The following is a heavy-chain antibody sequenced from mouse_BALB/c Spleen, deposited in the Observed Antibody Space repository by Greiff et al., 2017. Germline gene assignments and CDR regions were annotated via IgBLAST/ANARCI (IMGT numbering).Heavy chain of an antibody. CDR3: ARDFPFYDGSTGWYFDV. CDR1: GFSLTGYG. V-gene: IGHV2-6-7*01. D-gene: IGHD1-1*01. Sequence: QVQLKESGPGLVAPSQSLSITCTVSGFSLTGYGVNWVRQPPGKGLEWLGMIWGDGSTDYNSALKSRLSISKDNSKSQVFLKMNSLQTDDTARYYCARDFPFYDGSTGWYFDVWGAGTTVTVSS. CDR2: IWGDGST. J-gene: IGHJ1*01.